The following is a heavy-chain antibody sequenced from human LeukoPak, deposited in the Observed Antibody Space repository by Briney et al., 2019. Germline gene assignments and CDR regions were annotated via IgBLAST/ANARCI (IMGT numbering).Heavy chain of an antibody. CDR1: GYTFTSYY. CDR3: ARVPHYGDYGFYYYYGMDV. J-gene: IGHJ6*02. CDR2: INPSGGST. Sequence: ASVKVSCKASGYTFTSYYMHWVRQAPGQGLEWMGIINPSGGSTSYAQKFQGRVTMTRDTSTSTVYMELSSLRSEDTAVYYCARVPHYGDYGFYYYYGMDVWGQGTTVTVSS. D-gene: IGHD4-17*01. V-gene: IGHV1-46*01.